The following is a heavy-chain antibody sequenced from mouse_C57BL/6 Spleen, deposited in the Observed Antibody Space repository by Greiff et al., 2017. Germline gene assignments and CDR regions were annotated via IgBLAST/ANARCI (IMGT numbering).Heavy chain of an antibody. CDR3: ARGGSLQYYFDY. CDR2: IYPGSGST. CDR1: GYTFTSYW. Sequence: QVQLQQPGAELVKPGASVKMSCKASGYTFTSYWITWVKQRPGQGLEWIGDIYPGSGSTNYNETFKSKATLTVDTSSSTAYMQRSSLTSEDSAVYYCARGGSLQYYFDYWGQGTTRTVSS. D-gene: IGHD6-5*01. J-gene: IGHJ2*01. V-gene: IGHV1-55*01.